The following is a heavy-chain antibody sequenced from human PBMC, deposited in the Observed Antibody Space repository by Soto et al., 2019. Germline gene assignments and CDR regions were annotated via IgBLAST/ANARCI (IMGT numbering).Heavy chain of an antibody. Sequence: QITLKESGPALVKPTQTLTLTCTFSGFSLSTSGVGVGWIRQPPGKALEWLALIYWDDDKRYSPSLKSRLAITQDTXXXXXXXXXTNVDXXXXXXXXXXYRAEPPRXXXXXXXWG. D-gene: IGHD1-26*01. J-gene: IGHJ1*01. CDR2: IYWDDDK. CDR3: XYRAEPPRXXXXXXX. V-gene: IGHV2-5*02. CDR1: GFSLSTSGVG.